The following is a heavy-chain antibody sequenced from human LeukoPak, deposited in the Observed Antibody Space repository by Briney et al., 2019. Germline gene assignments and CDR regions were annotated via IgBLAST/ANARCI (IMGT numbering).Heavy chain of an antibody. Sequence: PSETLSLTCSVSGYSLRSGYHWAWIRPSPGKGLEWLGGIYQSGSTYDNPSLKSRVTMSVDTSRNQFSLNMRHVTAADTAVYYCARGSRYSSGPNEYYFDYWGQGTLVTVSS. CDR3: ARGSRYSSGPNEYYFDY. CDR2: IYQSGST. J-gene: IGHJ4*02. V-gene: IGHV4-38-2*02. D-gene: IGHD6-19*01. CDR1: GYSLRSGYH.